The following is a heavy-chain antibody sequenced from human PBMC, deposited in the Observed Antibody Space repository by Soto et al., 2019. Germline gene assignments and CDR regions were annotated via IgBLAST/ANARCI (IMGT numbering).Heavy chain of an antibody. CDR1: GFTFSSYA. D-gene: IGHD4-17*01. CDR2: ISGSGGST. J-gene: IGHJ6*03. V-gene: IGHV3-23*01. Sequence: EVQLLESGGGLVQPGGSLRLSCAASGFTFSSYAMSWVRQAPGKGLEWVSAISGSGGSTYYADSVKGRFTISRDNSKNTLYLQMNSLRAEDTAVYYCAKDAGEVRNYGDYDPIYYYYYYMDVWGKGTTVTVSS. CDR3: AKDAGEVRNYGDYDPIYYYYYYMDV.